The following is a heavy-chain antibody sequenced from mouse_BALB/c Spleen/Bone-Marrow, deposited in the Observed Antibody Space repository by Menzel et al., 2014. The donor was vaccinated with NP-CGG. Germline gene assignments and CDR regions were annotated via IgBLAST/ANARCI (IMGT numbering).Heavy chain of an antibody. V-gene: IGHV5-4*02. CDR3: ARALYGSSYGFAY. CDR2: ISDGGSYT. D-gene: IGHD1-1*01. CDR1: GFTFSDYY. J-gene: IGHJ3*01. Sequence: EVKLVESGGGLVKPGGSLKLSCAASGFTFSDYYMYWVRQTPEKRLEWVATISDGGSYTYYPDSVKGRFTISRDNAKNNLYLQMSSLKSEDTAMYYCARALYGSSYGFAYWGQGTLVTVSA.